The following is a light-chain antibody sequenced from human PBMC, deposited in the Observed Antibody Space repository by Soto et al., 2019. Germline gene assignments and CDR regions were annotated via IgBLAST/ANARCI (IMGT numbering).Light chain of an antibody. CDR1: QSGNRY. CDR3: QHRSNWLT. Sequence: EIVLTQSPATLSLSPGQRATLSFRASQSGNRYLAWYQQKPGQAPRLLIYEASNRATGIPARFSGRGSGTDFTLTISSLEPEDFAVYYCQHRSNWLTFGGGTKVEIK. CDR2: EAS. J-gene: IGKJ4*01. V-gene: IGKV3-11*01.